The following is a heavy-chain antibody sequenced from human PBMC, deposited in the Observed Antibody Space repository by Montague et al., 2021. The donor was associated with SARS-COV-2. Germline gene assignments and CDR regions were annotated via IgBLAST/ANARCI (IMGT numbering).Heavy chain of an antibody. CDR1: GESVSGFY. D-gene: IGHD5-24*01. V-gene: IGHV4-34*01. CDR2: INHSGSP. Sequence: SETLSPTCAVYGESVSGFYWCWIRQHPGEGLEWLGEINHSGSPNYNPSLKSRVTMSLDTSKNQLSLKLSSVTAADTAVYFCARGFRTVEMPTISFDYWGQGTLVTVSS. CDR3: ARGFRTVEMPTISFDY. J-gene: IGHJ4*02.